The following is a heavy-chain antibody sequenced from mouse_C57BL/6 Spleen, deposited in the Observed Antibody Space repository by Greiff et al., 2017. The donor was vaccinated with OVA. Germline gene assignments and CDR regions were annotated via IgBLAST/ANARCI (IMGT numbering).Heavy chain of an antibody. CDR2: ISSGGSYT. V-gene: IGHV5-6*01. Sequence: EVQLQESGGDLVKPGGSLKLSCAASGFTFSSYGMSWVRQTPDKRLEWVATISSGGSYTYYPDSVKGRFTISRDNAKNTLYLQMSSLKSEDTAMYCCARHRTYYSNLYYAMDYWGQGTSVTVSS. CDR3: ARHRTYYSNLYYAMDY. CDR1: GFTFSSYG. D-gene: IGHD2-5*01. J-gene: IGHJ4*01.